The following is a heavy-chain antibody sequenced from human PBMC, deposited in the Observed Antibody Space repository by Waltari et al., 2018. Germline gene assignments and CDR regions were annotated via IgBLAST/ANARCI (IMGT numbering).Heavy chain of an antibody. D-gene: IGHD7-27*01. Sequence: EVQLVESGGGLIQPGGSLRLSCAASGFTVTTNYMNWVRQAPGKGPGWGSVIYGGGNTDYGDAVKGRFIISRDDSKNTVYLQMNSLRAEDTAVYYCARGSPKGTNWGCLDSWGQGALVTVSS. CDR2: IYGGGNT. CDR3: ARGSPKGTNWGCLDS. V-gene: IGHV3-53*01. CDR1: GFTVTTNY. J-gene: IGHJ4*02.